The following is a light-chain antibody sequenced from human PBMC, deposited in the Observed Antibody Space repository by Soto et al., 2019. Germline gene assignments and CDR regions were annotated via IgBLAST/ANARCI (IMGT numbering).Light chain of an antibody. J-gene: IGLJ2*01. CDR3: TSWTTSTTME. V-gene: IGLV2-14*01. CDR1: SRDVGAYNY. Sequence: QSALTQPASVSGSPGQSITISCTGTSRDVGAYNYVSWYQQHPGKAPKLMIYDVNIRPSGVSNRFSGSKSGNTASLTISGLQAEDEADYYCTSWTTSTTMEFGGGTKLTVL. CDR2: DVN.